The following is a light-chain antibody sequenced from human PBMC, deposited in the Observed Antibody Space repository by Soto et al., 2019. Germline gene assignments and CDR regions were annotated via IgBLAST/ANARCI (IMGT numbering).Light chain of an antibody. J-gene: IGKJ4*01. V-gene: IGKV1-33*01. CDR2: DAS. CDR3: RQYNSLPLT. CDR1: HDINNY. Sequence: DIQMTQSPSSLSASVGDRVTITCQASHDINNYLNWFQQKPGKAPQVLIYDASKLETGVPSRFSGSVSGTDFTLTISSLRPEDIATYYCRQYNSLPLTFGGGTKVEIK.